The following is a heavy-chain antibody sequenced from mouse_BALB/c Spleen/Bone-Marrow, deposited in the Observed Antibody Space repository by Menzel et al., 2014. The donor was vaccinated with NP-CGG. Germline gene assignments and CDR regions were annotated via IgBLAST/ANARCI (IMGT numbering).Heavy chain of an antibody. CDR2: IYPGNSDT. J-gene: IGHJ4*01. Sequence: WVKQRPGQGLEWIGAIYPGNSDTSYNQKFKGKAKLTAVTSTSTAYMDLSSLTNEDSAVYYCTRGITTVVATRAMDYWGQGTSVTVSS. D-gene: IGHD1-1*01. CDR3: TRGITTVVATRAMDY. V-gene: IGHV1-5*01.